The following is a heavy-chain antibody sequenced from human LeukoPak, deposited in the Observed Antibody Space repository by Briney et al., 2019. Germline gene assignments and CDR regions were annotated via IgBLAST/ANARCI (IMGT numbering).Heavy chain of an antibody. V-gene: IGHV4-39*07. CDR2: IYASAST. Sequence: KTSETLSLTCNVSGGSISSSSYYWGWIRQPPVRGMEWIGRIYASASTNYNPSLESRVSISVDTSKNQISLKLNSVTAADTAVYYCATEYYYSSGYFHHWGQGTLVTVSS. CDR3: ATEYYYSSGYFHH. CDR1: GGSISSSSYY. J-gene: IGHJ1*01. D-gene: IGHD3-22*01.